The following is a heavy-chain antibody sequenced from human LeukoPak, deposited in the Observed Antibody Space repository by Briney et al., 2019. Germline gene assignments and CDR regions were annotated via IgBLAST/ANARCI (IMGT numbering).Heavy chain of an antibody. CDR2: ISSSSSTI. D-gene: IGHD6-6*01. CDR1: GFTFSSYS. Sequence: PGGSLRLSCAASGFTFSSYSMNWVRQAPGKGLEWVSCISSSSSTIYYADSVKGRFTISRDNSKNTVYLQMNSLRAEDTAVYYCTRGPGRSSSPYYGMDVWGQGTTVTVSS. J-gene: IGHJ6*02. CDR3: TRGPGRSSSPYYGMDV. V-gene: IGHV3-48*01.